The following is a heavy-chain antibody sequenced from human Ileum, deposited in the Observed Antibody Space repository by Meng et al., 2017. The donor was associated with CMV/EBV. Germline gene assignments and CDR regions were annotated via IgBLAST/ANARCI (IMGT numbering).Heavy chain of an antibody. CDR2: IYYSGST. Sequence: SSSSYYGGGTRQPPGKGLEWIGSIYYSGSTYYNPSIKSRVTISVDTSKNQFSLKLSSVTAADTAVYYCARVFCSSTSTYLYYFDYWGQGTLVTVSS. CDR3: ARVFCSSTSTYLYYFDY. CDR1: SSSSYY. D-gene: IGHD2-2*01. V-gene: IGHV4-39*07. J-gene: IGHJ4*02.